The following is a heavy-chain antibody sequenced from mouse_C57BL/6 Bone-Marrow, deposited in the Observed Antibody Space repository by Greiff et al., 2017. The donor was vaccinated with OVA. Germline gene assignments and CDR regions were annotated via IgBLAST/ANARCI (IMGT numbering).Heavy chain of an antibody. CDR1: GYTFTSYW. CDR3: ARIYDGYYYDY. D-gene: IGHD2-3*01. Sequence: VQLQQPGAELVKPGASVQLSCKASGYTFTSYWMHWVKQRPGQGLEWIGMIHPNSGSTNYNEKFKSKATLTVDKSSSTAYMQLSSLTSEDSAVYYCARIYDGYYYDYWGQGTTLTVSS. J-gene: IGHJ2*01. V-gene: IGHV1-64*01. CDR2: IHPNSGST.